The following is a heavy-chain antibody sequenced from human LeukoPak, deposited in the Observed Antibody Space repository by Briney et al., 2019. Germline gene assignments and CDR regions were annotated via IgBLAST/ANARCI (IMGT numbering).Heavy chain of an antibody. V-gene: IGHV3-64D*09. D-gene: IGHD3-22*01. J-gene: IGHJ3*02. Sequence: GGPLRLSCSASGLTSSSYAMHWVRQAPGKGLEYVSAISSSGGSTYYADSVKGRFPISRDNSRNTLYLQMSSLRAEDTAVYYCVKRFDSSGYYGAFDIWGQGTMVTVSS. CDR3: VKRFDSSGYYGAFDI. CDR1: GLTSSSYA. CDR2: ISSSGGST.